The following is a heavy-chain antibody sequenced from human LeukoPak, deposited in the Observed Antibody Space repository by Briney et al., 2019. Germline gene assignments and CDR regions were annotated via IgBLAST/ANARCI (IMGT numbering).Heavy chain of an antibody. CDR2: LTWNSGSI. Sequence: PGGSLRLSCASSGFTFDDYAMHWVRQAPGKSLEWVSGLTWNSGSINYADSVKGRFTISRDNAKNSVYLQLNSLRVEDTALYYCAKDRAGSYYDAFNIWGQGTMVTVSS. V-gene: IGHV3-9*01. CDR3: AKDRAGSYYDAFNI. D-gene: IGHD1-26*01. CDR1: GFTFDDYA. J-gene: IGHJ3*02.